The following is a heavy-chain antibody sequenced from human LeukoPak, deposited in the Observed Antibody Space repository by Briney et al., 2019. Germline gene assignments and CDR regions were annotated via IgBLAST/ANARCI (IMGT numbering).Heavy chain of an antibody. V-gene: IGHV3-7*01. CDR3: ARDSIDPGVAAAGNYDY. Sequence: GGSLRLSCVASGFTFSTYWMSWVRQAPGKGLEWVANIKQDGSKKYYVDSVRGRFTISRDNAKNSLYLQMNSLRAEDTAVYYCARDSIDPGVAAAGNYDYWGQGTLVTVSS. D-gene: IGHD6-13*01. CDR1: GFTFSTYW. CDR2: IKQDGSKK. J-gene: IGHJ4*02.